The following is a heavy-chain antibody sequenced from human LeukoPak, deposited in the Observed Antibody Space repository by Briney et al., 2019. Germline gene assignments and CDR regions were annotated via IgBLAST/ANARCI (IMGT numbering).Heavy chain of an antibody. J-gene: IGHJ6*03. CDR3: ARSVEGYCSGGSCCSYYYYMDV. CDR2: IYYSGST. D-gene: IGHD2-15*01. Sequence: SETLSLTCTVSGGSISSYYWSWIRQPPGKGLEWIGYIYYSGSTNYNPSLKSRVTISVDTSKNQFSLKLSSVTAADTAVYYCARSVEGYCSGGSCCSYYYYMDVRGKGTTVTVSS. CDR1: GGSISSYY. V-gene: IGHV4-59*01.